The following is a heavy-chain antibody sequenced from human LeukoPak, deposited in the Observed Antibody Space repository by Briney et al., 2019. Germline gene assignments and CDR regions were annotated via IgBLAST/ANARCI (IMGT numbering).Heavy chain of an antibody. V-gene: IGHV4-59*01. Sequence: SETLSLTCTVSGGSISGYYWSWIRQPPGKGLEWIGYVYNSGNSDYNPSLKSRVSISVDTSKNQLSLKLSSVTAADTAVYYCARAHSNNWRFDYWGQGTLITVSS. J-gene: IGHJ4*02. CDR1: GGSISGYY. CDR3: ARAHSNNWRFDY. D-gene: IGHD6-13*01. CDR2: VYNSGNS.